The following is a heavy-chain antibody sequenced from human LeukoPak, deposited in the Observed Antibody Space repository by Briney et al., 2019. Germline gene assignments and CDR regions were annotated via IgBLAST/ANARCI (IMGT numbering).Heavy chain of an antibody. CDR1: GFIFGDYA. CDR2: IRSKTFGETI. J-gene: IGHJ3*01. CDR3: TREGCSGGSCYSPDAFDF. V-gene: IGHV3-49*04. D-gene: IGHD2-15*01. Sequence: GGSLRLTCRAYGFIFGDYAMTWVRQAPGKGLEWVGFIRSKTFGETIEYAASVKGRFIISRNDSKSVAYLQMNTLKAEDTAVYYCTREGCSGGSCYSPDAFDFWGQGTQVTVSS.